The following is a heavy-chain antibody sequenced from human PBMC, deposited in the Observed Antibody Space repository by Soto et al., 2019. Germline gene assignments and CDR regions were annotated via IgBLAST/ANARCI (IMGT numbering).Heavy chain of an antibody. J-gene: IGHJ6*02. V-gene: IGHV5-51*01. CDR1: GYSFTTYW. CDR2: IHPGESAT. Sequence: PXESLKISFKSYGYSFTTYWIACVRQIPGKDLDRMGVIHPGESATRYSPSFQGQVTISADRSITTAYLQWSSLKASHTAIYYCARHEATYYNFYGMDVWGQRTTVSVSS. CDR3: ARHEATYYNFYGMDV.